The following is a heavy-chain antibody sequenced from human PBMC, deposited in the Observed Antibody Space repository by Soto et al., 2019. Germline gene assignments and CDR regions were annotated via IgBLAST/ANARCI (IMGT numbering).Heavy chain of an antibody. Sequence: QEQLVESGGGVVQPGRSLRLSCAASGFTFSNYDMHWVRQAPGKGLEWVAVISYAGSNEYYADPVKGRFTISRDNSKNTLYLQMNSLRAEDTAVYYCAKVMVGYGGNSAAFDIWGQGTMVTVSS. J-gene: IGHJ3*02. CDR3: AKVMVGYGGNSAAFDI. CDR1: GFTFSNYD. V-gene: IGHV3-30*18. D-gene: IGHD4-17*01. CDR2: ISYAGSNE.